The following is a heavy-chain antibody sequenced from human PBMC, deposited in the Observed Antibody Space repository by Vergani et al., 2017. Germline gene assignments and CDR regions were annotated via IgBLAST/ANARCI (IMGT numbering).Heavy chain of an antibody. CDR1: GYTFTSYA. J-gene: IGHJ4*02. CDR2: INTGNGNT. D-gene: IGHD6-19*01. Sequence: QVQLVQSGAEVKKPGASVKVSCKASGYTFTSYAMHWVRQAPGQRLEWMGWINTGNGNTKYSQKFQGRVTITRDTSASTAYMELSSLRSEDTAVYYCAREVGSGWYDPGEGFDYWGQGTLVTVSS. CDR3: AREVGSGWYDPGEGFDY. V-gene: IGHV1-3*04.